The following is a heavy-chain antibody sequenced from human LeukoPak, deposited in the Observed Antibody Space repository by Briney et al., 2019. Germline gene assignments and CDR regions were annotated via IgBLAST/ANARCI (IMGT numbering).Heavy chain of an antibody. CDR2: FIPILGTA. CDR3: ARGGNSSWRTPNDDY. D-gene: IGHD6-13*01. J-gene: IGHJ4*02. V-gene: IGHV1-69*10. Sequence: SVKVSCKASGGTFSDYALNWVRQAPGQGLEWMGVFIPILGTANSTQKFQDRVTITADISTSTAYMELRSLRSDDTAVYYCARGGNSSWRTPNDDYWGQGTLVTVSS. CDR1: GGTFSDYA.